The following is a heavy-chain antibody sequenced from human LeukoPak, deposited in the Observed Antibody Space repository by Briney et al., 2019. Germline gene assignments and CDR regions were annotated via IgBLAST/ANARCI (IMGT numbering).Heavy chain of an antibody. Sequence: SETLSLTCTVSGGSISTSNHYWGWIRQPPGKGLEWIGNIFYSGSTYYSPSLRSRVTISVDTSKNQLSLKLSSVTAADTAVYNCAAGATTFYYMDVWGKGTTVTVSS. CDR3: AAGATTFYYMDV. D-gene: IGHD1-26*01. V-gene: IGHV4-39*07. CDR2: IFYSGST. J-gene: IGHJ6*03. CDR1: GGSISTSNHY.